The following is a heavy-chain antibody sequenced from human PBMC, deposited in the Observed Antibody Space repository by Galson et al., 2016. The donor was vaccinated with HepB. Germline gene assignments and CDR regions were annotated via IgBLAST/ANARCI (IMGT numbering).Heavy chain of an antibody. Sequence: SESGTNTFNADSVRGRFTISRDNAKNSLYLQMNSLRVEDTAIYYCANLHYYASQYWGQGTLVTVSS. V-gene: IGHV3-11*04. CDR2: SESGTNT. D-gene: IGHD3-10*01. J-gene: IGHJ4*02. CDR3: ANLHYYASQY.